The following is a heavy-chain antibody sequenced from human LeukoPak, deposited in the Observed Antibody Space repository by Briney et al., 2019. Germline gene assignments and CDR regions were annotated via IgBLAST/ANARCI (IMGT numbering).Heavy chain of an antibody. CDR2: ISPYSGDT. D-gene: IGHD6-13*01. V-gene: IGHV1-2*06. J-gene: IGHJ4*02. Sequence: ASVKVSCKASGYTFTGYHMHWVRQAPGQGLEWMGRISPYSGDTNFAQKFQGRVTMTRDTSITTAYMDLSSLTPDDTAVYFCARDQGSLTRSWYTGYWGQGTQVTVSS. CDR3: ARDQGSLTRSWYTGY. CDR1: GYTFTGYH.